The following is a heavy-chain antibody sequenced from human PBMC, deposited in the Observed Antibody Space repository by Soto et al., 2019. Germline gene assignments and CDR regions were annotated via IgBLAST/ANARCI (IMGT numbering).Heavy chain of an antibody. CDR3: ARDPYYYDSSGYYGNWFDP. D-gene: IGHD3-22*01. V-gene: IGHV1-18*01. CDR1: GYTFTSYG. J-gene: IGHJ5*02. Sequence: ASVKVSCKASGYTFTSYGISWVRQAPGQGLEWMGWISAYNGNTNYAQKLQGRVTMTTDTSTSTAYMELRSLRSDDTAVYYCARDPYYYDSSGYYGNWFDPWGQGTLVTVSS. CDR2: ISAYNGNT.